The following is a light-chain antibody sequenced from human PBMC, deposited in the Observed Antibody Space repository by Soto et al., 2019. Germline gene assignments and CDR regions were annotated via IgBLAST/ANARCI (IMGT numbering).Light chain of an antibody. J-gene: IGLJ2*01. CDR1: SSEVGGYNY. CDR3: CSYAVSYTVV. CDR2: DVR. V-gene: IGLV2-11*01. Sequence: QPVLTQPRSVSGSPGQSVTISCTGTSSEVGGYNYVSWYQHHPGKAPKLMTYDVRKRPSGVPERFAGSKSGNTASLTISGLQAEDEADYLCCSYAVSYTVVFGGGTKLTV.